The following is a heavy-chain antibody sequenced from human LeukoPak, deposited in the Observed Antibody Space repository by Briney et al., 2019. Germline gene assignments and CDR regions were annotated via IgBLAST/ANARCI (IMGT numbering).Heavy chain of an antibody. J-gene: IGHJ4*02. CDR2: IYHSGST. D-gene: IGHD3-9*01. CDR1: GGPFSGYY. CDR3: ARTLRYFDWED. Sequence: SETLSLTCAVYGGPFSGYYWSWIRQPPGKGLEWIGSIYHSGSTYYNPSLKSRVTISVDTSKNQFSLKLSSVTAADTAVYYCARTLRYFDWEDWGQGTLVTVSS. V-gene: IGHV4-34*01.